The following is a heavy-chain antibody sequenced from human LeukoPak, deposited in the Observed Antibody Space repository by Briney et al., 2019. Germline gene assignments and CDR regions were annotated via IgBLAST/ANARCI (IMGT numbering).Heavy chain of an antibody. V-gene: IGHV4-34*01. D-gene: IGHD3-3*01. J-gene: IGHJ6*02. CDR3: ARGFWMRYYGVDV. CDR1: GGSFSGYY. CDR2: INHSGST. Sequence: KTSETLSLTCAVYGGSFSGYYWSWIRQPPGKGLEWIGEINHSGSTNYNPSLKSRVTISVDTSKNQFSLKLSSVTAADTAVYYCARGFWMRYYGVDVWGQGTTVTVSS.